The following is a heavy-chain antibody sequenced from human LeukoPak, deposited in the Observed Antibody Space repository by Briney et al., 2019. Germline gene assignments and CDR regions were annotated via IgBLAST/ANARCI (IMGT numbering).Heavy chain of an antibody. J-gene: IGHJ4*02. CDR3: ARAHSSGRTFDY. V-gene: IGHV4-61*01. CDR1: GGSFSSGSYY. CDR2: IYYSGST. D-gene: IGHD6-19*01. Sequence: SEALSLTCTVSGGSFSSGSYYWSWIRQPPGKGLEWIGYIYYSGSTNYNPSLKSRVTISVDTSKNQFSLKLSSVTAADTAVYYCARAHSSGRTFDYWGQGTLVTVSS.